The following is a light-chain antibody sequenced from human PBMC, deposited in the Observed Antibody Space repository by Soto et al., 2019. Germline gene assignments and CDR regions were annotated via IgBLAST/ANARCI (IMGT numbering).Light chain of an antibody. V-gene: IGLV2-14*01. CDR3: SSYTSSSTDYV. J-gene: IGLJ1*01. CDR2: DVS. Sequence: QSVLTQPASVSGSPGQSITISCTGTSSDVGGYNYVSLYQQHPGKAPKLMIYDVSNRPSGVSNRFSGSKSGNTASLTISGLQAEDEADYYCSSYTSSSTDYVFGTGTKVTVL. CDR1: SSDVGGYNY.